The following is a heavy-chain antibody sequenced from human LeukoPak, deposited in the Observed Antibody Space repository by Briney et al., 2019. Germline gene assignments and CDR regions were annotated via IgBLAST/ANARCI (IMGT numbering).Heavy chain of an antibody. D-gene: IGHD6-19*01. CDR3: ARCDSSGWPYDY. CDR1: GYTFTSYG. J-gene: IGHJ4*02. Sequence: ASVKVSCKASGYTFTSYGISWVRQAPGQGLEWTGWISAYNGNTNYAQKLQGRVTMTTDTSTSTAYMELRSLRSDDTAVYYCARCDSSGWPYDYWGQGTLVTVSS. CDR2: ISAYNGNT. V-gene: IGHV1-18*04.